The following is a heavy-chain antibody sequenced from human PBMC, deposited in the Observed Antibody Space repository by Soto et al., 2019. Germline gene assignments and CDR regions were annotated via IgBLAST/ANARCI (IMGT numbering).Heavy chain of an antibody. CDR1: GGSISSYY. D-gene: IGHD1-26*01. Sequence: QVQLQESGPGLVKPSETLSLTCTVSGGSISSYYWSWIRQPPGKGLEWIGYIYYSGSTNYNPSLKSRVTISVDTSKNQFSLKLSSVTAADTAVYYCARGREGTDSWGQGTLVTVSS. V-gene: IGHV4-59*01. CDR3: ARGREGTDS. J-gene: IGHJ4*02. CDR2: IYYSGST.